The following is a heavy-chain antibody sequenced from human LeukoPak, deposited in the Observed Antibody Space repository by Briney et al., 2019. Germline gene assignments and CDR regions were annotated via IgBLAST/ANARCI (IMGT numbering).Heavy chain of an antibody. CDR1: GFTFSSYS. CDR2: ISSSSSYI. D-gene: IGHD6-13*01. V-gene: IGHV3-21*01. CDR3: ARDYSSSWTPDY. Sequence: GGSLRLSCAASGFTFSSYSMNWVRQAPGKGLEWVSSISSSSSYIYYADSVKGRFTISRDNAKNSLYLQMNSLRAEDTAVYYCARDYSSSWTPDYWGQGTLVTVSP. J-gene: IGHJ4*02.